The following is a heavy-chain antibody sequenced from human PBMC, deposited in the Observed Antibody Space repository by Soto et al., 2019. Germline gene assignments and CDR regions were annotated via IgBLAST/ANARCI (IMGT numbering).Heavy chain of an antibody. D-gene: IGHD1-26*01. CDR1: GYTFSDYY. CDR3: AREMGVIGAPGYTWFDP. J-gene: IGHJ5*02. V-gene: IGHV1-2*02. Sequence: VQLVQSGAEVRKPGASVKVSCKASGYTFSDYYVHWVREAPGQGLEWMGWINPSSGGTIYTQRLQGRVTMTRDTSINTVYMELSRLTSDDTAVYYCAREMGVIGAPGYTWFDPWGQGALVTVSS. CDR2: INPSSGGT.